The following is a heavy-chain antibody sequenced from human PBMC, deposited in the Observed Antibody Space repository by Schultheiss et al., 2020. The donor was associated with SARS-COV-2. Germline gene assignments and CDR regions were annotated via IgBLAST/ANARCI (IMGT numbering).Heavy chain of an antibody. CDR2: INHSGST. V-gene: IGHV4-59*12. D-gene: IGHD3-3*01. J-gene: IGHJ3*02. CDR1: GGSISSYY. CDR3: ARDLPITIFGVVIIRRGAFDI. Sequence: GSLRLSCTVSGGSISSYYWSWIRQPAGKGLEWIGEINHSGSTNYNPSLKSRVTISVDTSKNQFSLKLSSVTAADTAVYYCARDLPITIFGVVIIRRGAFDIWGQGTMVTVSS.